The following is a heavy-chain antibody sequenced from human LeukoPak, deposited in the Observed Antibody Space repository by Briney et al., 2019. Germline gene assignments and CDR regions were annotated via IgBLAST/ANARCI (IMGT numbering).Heavy chain of an antibody. Sequence: GSLRLSCAASGFTFSSSAMSWVRQAPGKGLEWVSTISGSGDRTYCADSVKGRFTISRDNSKNTLFLHMNSLRAEDTAVYSCAKGYYGSGSYGWFDYWGQGTLVTVSS. J-gene: IGHJ4*02. D-gene: IGHD3-10*01. CDR2: ISGSGDRT. CDR1: GFTFSSSA. V-gene: IGHV3-23*01. CDR3: AKGYYGSGSYGWFDY.